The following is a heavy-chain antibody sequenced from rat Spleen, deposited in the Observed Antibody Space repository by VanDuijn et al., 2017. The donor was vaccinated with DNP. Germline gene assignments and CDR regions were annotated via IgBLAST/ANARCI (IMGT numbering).Heavy chain of an antibody. CDR1: GFTFSDYY. J-gene: IGHJ2*01. Sequence: EVKLVESGGGLVQPGRSLKLSCAGSGFTFSDYYMAWVRQTPTKGLEWVAFISSDGGTTYYGDSVKGRFTISRDNAKSTLYLQMNSLKSEDVATYYCTRQGLGADYWGQGVMVTVSS. CDR2: ISSDGGTT. D-gene: IGHD5-1*01. CDR3: TRQGLGADY. V-gene: IGHV5-22*01.